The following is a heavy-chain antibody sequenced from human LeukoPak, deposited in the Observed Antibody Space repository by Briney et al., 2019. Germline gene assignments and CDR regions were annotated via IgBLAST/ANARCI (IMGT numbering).Heavy chain of an antibody. CDR2: ISYDGSNK. J-gene: IGHJ4*02. CDR1: GFTFSSYA. D-gene: IGHD3-22*01. Sequence: GRSLRLSCAASGFTFSSYAVHWVRQAPGKGLEWVAVISYDGSNKYYADSVKGRFTISRDNSKNTLYLQMNSLRAEDTAVYYCAREDYYDSSGYLDYWGQGTLVTVSS. CDR3: AREDYYDSSGYLDY. V-gene: IGHV3-30-3*01.